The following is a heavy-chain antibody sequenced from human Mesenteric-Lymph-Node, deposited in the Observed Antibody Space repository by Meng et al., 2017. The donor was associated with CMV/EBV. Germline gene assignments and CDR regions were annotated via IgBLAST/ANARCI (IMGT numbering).Heavy chain of an antibody. D-gene: IGHD6-19*01. CDR3: AKEGAAVAGPFDY. CDR2: ISYDGSNK. J-gene: IGHJ4*02. V-gene: IGHV3-30-3*01. Sequence: GESLRLSCAASGFTFSSYAMHWVRQAPGKGLEWVAVISYDGSNKYYADSVKGRFTISRDNSKNTLYLQMNSLRAEDTAVYYCAKEGAAVAGPFDYWGQGTLVTVSS. CDR1: GFTFSSYA.